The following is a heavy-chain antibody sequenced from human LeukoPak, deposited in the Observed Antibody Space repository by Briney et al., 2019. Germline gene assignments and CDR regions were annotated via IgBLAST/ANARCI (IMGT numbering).Heavy chain of an antibody. CDR1: GFTFSGSA. J-gene: IGHJ4*02. V-gene: IGHV3-73*01. D-gene: IGHD3-16*01. Sequence: GGSLRLSFAASGFTFSGSAMHWVRQASGKGLEWVGRIRSKANSYATAYAASVKGRFTISRDDSKNTAYLQMNSLKTEDTAVYYCTRLGGAADYWGQGTLVTVSS. CDR3: TRLGGAADY. CDR2: IRSKANSYAT.